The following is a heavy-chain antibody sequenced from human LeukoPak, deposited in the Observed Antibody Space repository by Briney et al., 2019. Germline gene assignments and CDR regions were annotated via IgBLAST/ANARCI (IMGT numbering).Heavy chain of an antibody. Sequence: PGGSLRLSCAASGFTFSSYGMHWVRQAPGKGLEWVAVISYDGSNKYYADSVKGRFTISRDNSKNTLYLQMNSLRAEDTAVYYCAKEGQQLVDVDYWGQGTLVTVSS. CDR3: AKEGQQLVDVDY. CDR2: ISYDGSNK. CDR1: GFTFSSYG. V-gene: IGHV3-30*18. D-gene: IGHD6-13*01. J-gene: IGHJ4*02.